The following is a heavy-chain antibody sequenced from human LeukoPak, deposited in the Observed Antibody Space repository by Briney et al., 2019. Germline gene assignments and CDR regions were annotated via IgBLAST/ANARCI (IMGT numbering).Heavy chain of an antibody. D-gene: IGHD3-22*01. J-gene: IGHJ3*02. CDR3: ARLLRGGRDTPMVTMIVVRAKSGAFDI. Sequence: SETLSLTCSVSGVSISDYHWIWIRQPPAKGLEWMGYFSYSGSTNYNPSLKSRVTISVDTSKNQFSLKLSSVTAADTAVYYCARLLRGGRDTPMVTMIVVRAKSGAFDIWGQGTMVTVSS. V-gene: IGHV4-59*12. CDR2: FSYSGST. CDR1: GVSISDYH.